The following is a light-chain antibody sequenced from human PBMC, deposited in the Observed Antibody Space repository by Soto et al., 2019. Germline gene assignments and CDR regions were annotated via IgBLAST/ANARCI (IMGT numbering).Light chain of an antibody. CDR1: QTVNSNY. V-gene: IGKV3-20*01. CDR2: GAS. CDR3: QQYSGLPMT. J-gene: IGKJ5*01. Sequence: EIVFTQSPCTLSLSPGQTATLSCRASQTVNSNYLAWCQHKPGQAPRLLIYGASRRATGIPDRFSGSGSGTDFTLTITRLEPEDFAVYFCQQYSGLPMTFGQGTRLEIK.